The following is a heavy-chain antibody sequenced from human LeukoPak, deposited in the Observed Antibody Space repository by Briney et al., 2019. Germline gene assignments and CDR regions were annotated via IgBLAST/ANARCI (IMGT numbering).Heavy chain of an antibody. CDR1: GYTFTSYG. V-gene: IGHV1-18*01. J-gene: IGHJ4*02. D-gene: IGHD2-2*01. CDR2: ISAYNGNT. Sequence: EASVKVSCKASGYTFTSYGISWVRQAPGRGLEWMGWISAYNGNTNYAQKLQGRVTMTTDTSTSTAYMELRSLRSDDTAVYYCARVDCSSTSCYSPFDYWGQGTLVTVSS. CDR3: ARVDCSSTSCYSPFDY.